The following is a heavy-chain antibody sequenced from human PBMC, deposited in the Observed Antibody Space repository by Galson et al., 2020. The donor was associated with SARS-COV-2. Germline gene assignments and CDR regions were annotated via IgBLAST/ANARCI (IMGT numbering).Heavy chain of an antibody. J-gene: IGHJ4*02. CDR1: GYTFSRYG. Sequence: ASVKVSCKASGYTFSRYGINWVRQAPGQGLEWMGWISPYNGHTYYEKKFQDRFTMTTDTSTTTAYMELRSLRSDDTAVYFCARGGHITLYAVVELLYFDYWGQGALVTVSS. CDR2: ISPYNGHT. CDR3: ARGGHITLYAVVELLYFDY. V-gene: IGHV1-18*01. D-gene: IGHD6-19*01.